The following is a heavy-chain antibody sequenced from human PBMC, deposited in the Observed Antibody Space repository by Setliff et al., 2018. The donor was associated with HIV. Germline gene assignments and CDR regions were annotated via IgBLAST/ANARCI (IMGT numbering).Heavy chain of an antibody. V-gene: IGHV4-39*01. D-gene: IGHD3-10*01. CDR1: GDSIGSSSYH. J-gene: IGHJ4*02. CDR2: IYYSGST. Sequence: SETLSLTCTVSGDSIGSSSYHWAWIRQPPGKGLEWIGNIYYSGSTYYNPSLKTRVTISVNGSKNQFSLKLKSVTAADTAVYYCARWHPPYGFWEEDYWGQGILVTVSS. CDR3: ARWHPPYGFWEEDY.